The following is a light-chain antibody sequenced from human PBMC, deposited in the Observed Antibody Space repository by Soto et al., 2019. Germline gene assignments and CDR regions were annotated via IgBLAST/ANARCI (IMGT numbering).Light chain of an antibody. CDR2: GAS. CDR3: QQYNNWPPYT. CDR1: QSVNSN. V-gene: IGKV3-15*01. J-gene: IGKJ2*01. Sequence: EIVMTQSPATLSVSPGERATLSCRASQSVNSNFAWYQQKPGQAPSLLIYGASTRATGVPARFSGSGSGTEFTLTISSLQSEDFAVYYCQQYNNWPPYTFGQGTKLEIK.